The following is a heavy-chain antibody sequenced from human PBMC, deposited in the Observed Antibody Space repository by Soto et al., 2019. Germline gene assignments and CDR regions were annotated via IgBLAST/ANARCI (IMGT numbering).Heavy chain of an antibody. D-gene: IGHD4-17*01. CDR2: IKEDGTEK. Sequence: EVQLVESGGGLVQPGGSLRLSCVASGFSFDTHWMTWVRQAPGKGLEWVANIKEDGTEKNYVDSVKGRFSISRDNAKNSGYGKVNSLRAGDTGGDYCAGGGAYIFYGDPAGGQGILVTVSS. J-gene: IGHJ4*02. CDR1: GFSFDTHW. CDR3: AGGGAYIFYGDPA. V-gene: IGHV3-7*04.